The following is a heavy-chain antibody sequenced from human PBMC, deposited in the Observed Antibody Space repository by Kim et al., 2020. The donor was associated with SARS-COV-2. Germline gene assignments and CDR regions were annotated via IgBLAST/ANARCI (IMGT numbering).Heavy chain of an antibody. CDR2: ISSSSYI. CDR3: ARDLSRGGFGELFGFDY. V-gene: IGHV3-21*01. J-gene: IGHJ4*02. D-gene: IGHD3-10*01. CDR1: GFTFSSYS. Sequence: GGSLRLSCAASGFTFSSYSMNWVRQAPGKGLEWVSSISSSSYIYYADSVKGRFTISRDNAKNSLYLQMNSLRAEDTAVYYCARDLSRGGFGELFGFDYWGQGTLVTVSS.